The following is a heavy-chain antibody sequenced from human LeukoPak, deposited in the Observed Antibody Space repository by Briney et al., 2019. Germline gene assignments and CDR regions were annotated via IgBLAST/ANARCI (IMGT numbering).Heavy chain of an antibody. CDR1: GGSISRYY. D-gene: IGHD6-6*01. CDR2: IYYSGST. CDR3: AREGSYSSSSPSDY. J-gene: IGHJ4*02. Sequence: PSETLSLTCTVSGGSISRYYWSWIRQPPGKGLEWIGYIYYSGSTNYNPSLKSRVTISVDTSKNQFSLKLSSVTAADTAVYYCAREGSYSSSSPSDYWGQGTLVTVSS. V-gene: IGHV4-59*01.